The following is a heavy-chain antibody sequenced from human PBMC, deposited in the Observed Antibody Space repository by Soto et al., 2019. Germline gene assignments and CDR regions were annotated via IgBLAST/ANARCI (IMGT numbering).Heavy chain of an antibody. CDR2: ISPYDDST. Sequence: QVQLVQSAGEMKKPGASVQVSCKASGYTFIRYGITWVRQAPGQGFEWMGWISPYDDSTIYAQKLQGRDTRTAYTSTRIVNLTLMSLKSDDTAVYYWARGVYDDNKWVKLRHYGLDVWGQGTSVTVS. J-gene: IGHJ6*02. CDR1: GYTFIRYG. V-gene: IGHV1-18*01. D-gene: IGHD3-22*01. CDR3: ARGVYDDNKWVKLRHYGLDV.